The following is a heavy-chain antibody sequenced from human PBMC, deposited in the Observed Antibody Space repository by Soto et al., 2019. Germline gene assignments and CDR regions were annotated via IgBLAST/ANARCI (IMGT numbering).Heavy chain of an antibody. CDR1: GFTFSRYW. J-gene: IGHJ6*02. CDR3: ARGGERGVPLLDYHYGMDV. V-gene: IGHV3-7*04. Sequence: EVQLVESGRNLVQPGGSLRLSCAASGFTFSRYWMTWVRQAPGKGLEWVANIRDDGSEKYYVDSLKGRLTISRDNAKNSLYLQMNSLRLEATAVYYGARGGERGVPLLDYHYGMDVWGQGTTVTVSS. D-gene: IGHD3-10*01. CDR2: IRDDGSEK.